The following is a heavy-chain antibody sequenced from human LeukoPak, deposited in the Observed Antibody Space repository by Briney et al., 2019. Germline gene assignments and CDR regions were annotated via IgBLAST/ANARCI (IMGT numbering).Heavy chain of an antibody. CDR1: GGSISSGGYY. D-gene: IGHD3-10*01. CDR3: ARRKPSGSGSYYYYYYYGMDV. V-gene: IGHV4-31*03. J-gene: IGHJ6*04. CDR2: IYYSGST. Sequence: SQTLSLTCTVSGGSISSGGYYWSWIRQHPGKGLEWIEYIYYSGSTYYNPSLKSRFTISVDTSKNQFSLKLSSVTAADTAVYYCARRKPSGSGSYYYYYYYGMDVWGNGTTVTVSS.